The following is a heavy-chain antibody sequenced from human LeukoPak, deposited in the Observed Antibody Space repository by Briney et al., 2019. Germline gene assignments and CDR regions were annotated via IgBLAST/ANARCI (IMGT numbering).Heavy chain of an antibody. D-gene: IGHD6-19*01. J-gene: IGHJ4*02. CDR3: ARVSPGIAVAGTVDY. V-gene: IGHV4-59*01. CDR1: GGSISSYY. Sequence: SETLSLTCTVSGGSISSYYWSWIRQPPGKGLEWIGYIYYSGSTNYNPSLKSRVTISVDTSKNQFSLKLSSVTAADTAVYYCARVSPGIAVAGTVDYWGQGTLVTVPS. CDR2: IYYSGST.